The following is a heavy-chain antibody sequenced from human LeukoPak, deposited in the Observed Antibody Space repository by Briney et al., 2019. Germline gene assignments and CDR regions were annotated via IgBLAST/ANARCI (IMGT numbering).Heavy chain of an antibody. CDR1: GDSVSNNNYA. J-gene: IGHJ3*01. Sequence: SQTLSLTCAISGDSVSNNNYAWNWIRQSPSRGLEWLGRTYYRSQWKNDCARFVMGRISVDPGTSKNQFSLHLRSVTPDDTAVYYCAGGYAFDVWGQGTMVTVSS. CDR2: TYYRSQWKN. V-gene: IGHV6-1*01. CDR3: AGGYAFDV.